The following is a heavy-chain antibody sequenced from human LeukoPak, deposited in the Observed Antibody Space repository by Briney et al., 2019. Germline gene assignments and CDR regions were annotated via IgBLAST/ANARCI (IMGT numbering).Heavy chain of an antibody. Sequence: GGSLRLSCAASGFTFSSYSMNWVRQAPGKGLEWVSSISSSSSYIYYADSVKGRFTISRDNAKNSLYLQMNSLRAEDTAVYYCARGRFIAARHHPRLFYFDYWGQGTLVTVSS. V-gene: IGHV3-21*01. J-gene: IGHJ4*02. CDR3: ARGRFIAARHHPRLFYFDY. D-gene: IGHD6-6*01. CDR1: GFTFSSYS. CDR2: ISSSSSYI.